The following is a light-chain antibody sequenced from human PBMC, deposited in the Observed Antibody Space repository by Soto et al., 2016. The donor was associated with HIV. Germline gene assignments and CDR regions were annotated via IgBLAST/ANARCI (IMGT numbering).Light chain of an antibody. CDR2: KDT. V-gene: IGLV3-25*03. CDR1: ALPDQY. J-gene: IGLJ2*01. Sequence: SYELTQPPSVSVSPGRTARITCSGDALPDQYAYWYQQKPGQAPILVIYKDTERPSGIPEGFSGSSSGTTVTLTISGVQAEDEADYYCQSADSSGSYVVFGGGTKLTVL. CDR3: QSADSSGSYVV.